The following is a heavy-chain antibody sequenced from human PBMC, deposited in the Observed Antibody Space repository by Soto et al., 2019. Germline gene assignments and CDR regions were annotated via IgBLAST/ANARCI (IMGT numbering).Heavy chain of an antibody. CDR2: INAANGNT. D-gene: IGHD3-22*01. V-gene: IGHV1-3*01. Sequence: GASVKVSCKASGYIFSTYTMHWVRQAPGQRLEWMGWINAANGNTKYSQNFQGRVTISRDTSASTAYLELSSLRSEDTAVYYCARVSFETSGYADYWGQRTLVTVSS. CDR1: GYIFSTYT. J-gene: IGHJ4*02. CDR3: ARVSFETSGYADY.